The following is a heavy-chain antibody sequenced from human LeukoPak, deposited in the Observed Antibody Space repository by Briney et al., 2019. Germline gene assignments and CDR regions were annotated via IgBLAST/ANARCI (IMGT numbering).Heavy chain of an antibody. V-gene: IGHV3-30*18. CDR1: GFTFSIYS. CDR2: ISYDGSNK. Sequence: PGRSLRLSCAASGFTFSIYSMHWVRQAPGKGLEWGSVISYDGSNKYYADSVKGRSTISRDNSNNTLYLQMNSLRAEDTAVYYCAKDVWAAAGTRYFDYWGQRTLVNDSS. CDR3: AKDVWAAAGTRYFDY. J-gene: IGHJ4*02. D-gene: IGHD6-13*01.